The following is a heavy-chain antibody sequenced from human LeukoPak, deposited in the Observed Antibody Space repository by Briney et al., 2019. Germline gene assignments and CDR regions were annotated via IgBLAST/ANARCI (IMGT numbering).Heavy chain of an antibody. CDR3: ARHFSVYGCFDY. Sequence: PSETLSLTCTVSGGSISSSSYYWGWIRQPPGKGLEWIGSIHYSGSTNYNPSLKSRVTISVDTSKNQFSLKLSSVTAADTAVYYCARHFSVYGCFDYWGQGTLVTVSS. CDR1: GGSISSSSYY. D-gene: IGHD3-16*01. CDR2: IHYSGST. V-gene: IGHV4-39*01. J-gene: IGHJ4*02.